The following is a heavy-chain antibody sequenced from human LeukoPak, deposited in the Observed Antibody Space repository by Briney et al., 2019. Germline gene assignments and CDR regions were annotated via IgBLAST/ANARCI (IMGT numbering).Heavy chain of an antibody. CDR1: GGTFSSYA. V-gene: IGHV1-69*13. Sequence: ASVKVSCKASGGTFSSYAISWVRQAPGQGLEWMGGIIPIFGTANYAQKFQGRVTITADESTSTAYMELSSLRSEDTAVYYCARDQSCSEQGSEGNYWGQGTLVTVSS. D-gene: IGHD2-15*01. CDR2: IIPIFGTA. CDR3: ARDQSCSEQGSEGNY. J-gene: IGHJ4*02.